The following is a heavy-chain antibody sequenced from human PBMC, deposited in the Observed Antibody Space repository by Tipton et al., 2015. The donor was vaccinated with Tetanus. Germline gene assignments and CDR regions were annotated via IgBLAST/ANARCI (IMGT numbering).Heavy chain of an antibody. Sequence: LSLTCTVSGGSVSSESYYWAWIRQTPGKGLEWIGGIYYGGNTYYNPSLKSRLTMAVDTSKTQVSLKLSSVTAADTAVYYCATGRRTVGFDYWGQGALVTVSS. V-gene: IGHV4-39*01. CDR1: GGSVSSESYY. D-gene: IGHD4-23*01. CDR3: ATGRRTVGFDY. CDR2: IYYGGNT. J-gene: IGHJ4*02.